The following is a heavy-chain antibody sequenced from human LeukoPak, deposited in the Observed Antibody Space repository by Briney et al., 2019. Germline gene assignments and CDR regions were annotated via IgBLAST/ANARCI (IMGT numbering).Heavy chain of an antibody. Sequence: SETLSLTCTVSGGSITSSSYYWGWIRQPPGKGLEWIGSFYYSGSTYYNPSLKSRVTISVDTSKNQFSLKLSSVTAAGTAVYYCARQYFGYYYMDVWGKGTTVTVSS. D-gene: IGHD3-9*01. V-gene: IGHV4-39*01. CDR2: FYYSGST. CDR3: ARQYFGYYYMDV. J-gene: IGHJ6*03. CDR1: GGSITSSSYY.